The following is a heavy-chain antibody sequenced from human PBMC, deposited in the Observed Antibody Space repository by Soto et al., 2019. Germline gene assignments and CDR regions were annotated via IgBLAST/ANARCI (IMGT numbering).Heavy chain of an antibody. D-gene: IGHD6-6*01. CDR2: ISGRGNYT. Sequence: HVQMVESGGDLVKPGGSLRLSCAVSGFTFSDYYMSWFRQAPEQGLEWIAYISGRGNYTNYADSVRGRFTIPRDNIKNSLFLQMNSLRDEDTAIYYCARDGGEIIAAATGGGYGMDVWGQGTTVIVSS. V-gene: IGHV3-11*06. CDR1: GFTFSDYY. CDR3: ARDGGEIIAAATGGGYGMDV. J-gene: IGHJ6*02.